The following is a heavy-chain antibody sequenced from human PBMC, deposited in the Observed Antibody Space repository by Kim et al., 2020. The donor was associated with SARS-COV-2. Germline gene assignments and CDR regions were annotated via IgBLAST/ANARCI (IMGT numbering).Heavy chain of an antibody. CDR2: INAGNGNT. CDR3: ARVFYYDSSGYSTGWFDP. Sequence: ASLKVSCKASGYTFTSYAMHWVRQAPGQRLEWMGWINAGNGNTKYSQKFQGRVTITRDTSASTAYMELSSLRSEDTAVYYCARVFYYDSSGYSTGWFDPWGQGTLVTVSS. D-gene: IGHD3-22*01. CDR1: GYTFTSYA. V-gene: IGHV1-3*01. J-gene: IGHJ5*02.